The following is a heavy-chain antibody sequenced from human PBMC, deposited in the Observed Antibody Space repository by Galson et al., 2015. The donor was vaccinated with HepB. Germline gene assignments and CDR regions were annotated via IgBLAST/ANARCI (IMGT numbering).Heavy chain of an antibody. CDR2: IKQDGSEK. CDR1: GFTFSNYW. V-gene: IGHV3-7*03. D-gene: IGHD3-10*01. Sequence: SLRLSCAASGFTFSNYWMTWARQAPGKGLEWVANIKQDGSEKNYVDSVRGRFTISRDNAKNSLYLQMNSLRAEDTAVYYCAREVMIRGGIVYYYGIDVWGQGTTVTVSS. J-gene: IGHJ6*02. CDR3: AREVMIRGGIVYYYGIDV.